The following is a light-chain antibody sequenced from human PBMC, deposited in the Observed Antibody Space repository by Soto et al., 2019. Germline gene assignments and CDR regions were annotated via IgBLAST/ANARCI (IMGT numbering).Light chain of an antibody. CDR2: GAS. Sequence: IQLTQSPSSLSASVGDRVTITCRASQGISSYLAWYQQKPGKAPKLLIYGASTLEGGVPFRCSGSRSGTDFTLIISSVQPADFATYYGQQLNTYPITFGQGTRLEIK. CDR3: QQLNTYPIT. V-gene: IGKV1-9*01. J-gene: IGKJ5*01. CDR1: QGISSY.